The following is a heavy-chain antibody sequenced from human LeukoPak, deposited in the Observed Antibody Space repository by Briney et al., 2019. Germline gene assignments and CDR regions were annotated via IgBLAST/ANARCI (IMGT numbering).Heavy chain of an antibody. CDR1: GGSIKNYY. V-gene: IGHV4-59*01. CDR2: VYYTGTT. J-gene: IGHJ6*02. Sequence: SETLSLTCALSGGSIKNYYWSWIRQPLGKGLEWIGYVYYTGTTSYNPSLKSRVTISVQTSKNQFSLTLNSVTAADTAVYHCARQSDPYYHYGLDFWGQGTTVIVSS. CDR3: ARQSDPYYHYGLDF.